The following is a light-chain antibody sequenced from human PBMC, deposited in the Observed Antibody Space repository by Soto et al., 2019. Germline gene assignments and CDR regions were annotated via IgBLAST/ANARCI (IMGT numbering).Light chain of an antibody. V-gene: IGLV2-8*01. CDR3: SSYAGNYNFFYV. CDR2: EVN. Sequence: QSALTQPPSPSRAPGQSVTLPCTGNSSDVCGYNYVSWYQQHPGKAPKLMIYEVNKRPSGVPDRFSGSKSGNTASLTVSGLQAEDEADYYCSSYAGNYNFFYVFGTGTKVTVL. CDR1: SSDVCGYNY. J-gene: IGLJ1*01.